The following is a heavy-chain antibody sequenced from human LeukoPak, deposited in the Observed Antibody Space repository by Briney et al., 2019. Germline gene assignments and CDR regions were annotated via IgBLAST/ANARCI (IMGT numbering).Heavy chain of an antibody. J-gene: IGHJ4*02. D-gene: IGHD1-26*01. CDR3: ARDRNTGSSYENLFEY. CDR2: NGSST. Sequence: GGSLRLSCAASGFTFSSYWMHWVRQAPGKGLVWVSRNGSSTSHADSVKGRFTISRDNAKNTLYLQMSTLRAEDTSVYYCARDRNTGSSYENLFEYWGQGSLVTVSS. V-gene: IGHV3-74*01. CDR1: GFTFSSYW.